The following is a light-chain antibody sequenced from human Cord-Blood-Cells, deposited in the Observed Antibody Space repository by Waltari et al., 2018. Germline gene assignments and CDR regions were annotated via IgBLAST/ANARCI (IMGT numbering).Light chain of an antibody. Sequence: DIVMTQSPDSPAVSLGERATINCKSSTSVLYSSNNKNYLAWYQQKPGQPPKLLIYWASTRESGVPDRFSGSGSGTDFTLTISSLQAEDVAVYYCQQYYSTPWTFGQGTKVEIK. J-gene: IGKJ1*01. CDR2: WAS. CDR3: QQYYSTPWT. CDR1: TSVLYSSNNKNY. V-gene: IGKV4-1*01.